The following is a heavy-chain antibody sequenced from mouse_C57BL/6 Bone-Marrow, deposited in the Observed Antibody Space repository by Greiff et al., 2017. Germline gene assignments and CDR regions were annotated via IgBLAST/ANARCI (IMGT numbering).Heavy chain of an antibody. CDR2: ISGGGGNT. J-gene: IGHJ3*01. Sequence: EVQLVESGGGLVKPGGSLKLSCAASGFTFSSYTMSWVRQTPEKRLEWVATISGGGGNTYYPDSVKGRFTISRDNAKNTLYLQMSSLRSEDTALYYWARQGQLPFAYWGQGTLVTVSA. CDR3: ARQGQLPFAY. V-gene: IGHV5-9*01. CDR1: GFTFSSYT. D-gene: IGHD6-1*01.